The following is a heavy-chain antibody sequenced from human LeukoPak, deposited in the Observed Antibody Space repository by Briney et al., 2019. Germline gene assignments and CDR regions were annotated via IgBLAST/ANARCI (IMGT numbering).Heavy chain of an antibody. Sequence: GGSLRLPCAASGFTFSSYAMSWVRQAPGKGLEWVSVISGDGGSTFNADSVKGRFTISRDNSKNALYLQMNSLRAEDTAVYYCAKDRGMTTVTTVDYWGQGTLVTVSS. CDR1: GFTFSSYA. CDR2: ISGDGGST. V-gene: IGHV3-23*01. J-gene: IGHJ4*02. CDR3: AKDRGMTTVTTVDY. D-gene: IGHD4-17*01.